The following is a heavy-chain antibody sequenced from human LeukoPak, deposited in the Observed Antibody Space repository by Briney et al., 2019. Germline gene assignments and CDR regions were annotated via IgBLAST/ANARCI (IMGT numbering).Heavy chain of an antibody. CDR3: AKDKFDGSGSFYFDY. J-gene: IGHJ4*02. Sequence: GGALRLSCAASGFTFDDYAMHWVRQAPGKGLEWVSLISWDGGRTYYADSVKGRFTISRDNSKNSLYLQMNSLRAEDTALYYCAKDKFDGSGSFYFDYWGQGTLVTVSS. V-gene: IGHV3-43D*03. CDR1: GFTFDDYA. CDR2: ISWDGGRT. D-gene: IGHD3-10*01.